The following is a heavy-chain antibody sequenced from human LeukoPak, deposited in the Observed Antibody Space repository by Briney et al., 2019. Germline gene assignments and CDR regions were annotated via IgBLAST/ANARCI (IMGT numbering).Heavy chain of an antibody. CDR1: GFTFSSYS. CDR2: ISSSSSTI. D-gene: IGHD3-22*01. Sequence: GGSLRLSCAASGFTFSSYSMNWVRQAPGKGLEWVSYISSSSSTIYYADSVKGRFTISRDNAKNSLYLQMNSLRDEDTAVYYCARVDISGYLAPFDYWGQGTLVTVSS. V-gene: IGHV3-48*02. J-gene: IGHJ4*02. CDR3: ARVDISGYLAPFDY.